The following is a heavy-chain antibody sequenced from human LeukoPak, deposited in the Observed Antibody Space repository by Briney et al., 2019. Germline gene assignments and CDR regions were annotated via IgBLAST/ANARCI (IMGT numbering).Heavy chain of an antibody. CDR2: INKNGGT. CDR3: AREHKSYGDYPYYFDS. D-gene: IGHD4-17*01. Sequence: SETLSLTCTVSSDSISSGDYYWSWIRQPAGKGLEFIGYINKNGGTYYNPPLKSRVSISIDTSKDQFSLKLTSVTAADTAVYFCAREHKSYGDYPYYFDSWGQGTLVTVSS. J-gene: IGHJ4*02. V-gene: IGHV4-30-4*01. CDR1: SDSISSGDYY.